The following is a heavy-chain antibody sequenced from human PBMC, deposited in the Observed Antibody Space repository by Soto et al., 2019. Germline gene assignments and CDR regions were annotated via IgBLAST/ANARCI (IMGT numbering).Heavy chain of an antibody. J-gene: IGHJ4*02. V-gene: IGHV3-23*01. CDR3: EKDVYYYDSSGYYFSEPLDH. CDR1: GFTFSSDA. Sequence: GGSLRLSCSASGFTFSSDAMSWVRQAPGKGLEWVSAISCSGGSTYYADSVKGRFTISRDNSKNTLYLQMNSLRAEDTAVYYCEKDVYYYDSSGYYFSEPLDHWGKGTLFNDSS. D-gene: IGHD3-22*01. CDR2: ISCSGGST.